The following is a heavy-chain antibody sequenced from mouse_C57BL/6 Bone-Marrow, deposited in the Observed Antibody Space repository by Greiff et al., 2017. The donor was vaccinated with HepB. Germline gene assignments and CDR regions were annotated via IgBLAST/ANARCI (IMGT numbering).Heavy chain of an antibody. J-gene: IGHJ3*01. Sequence: QVQLKQSGAELARPGASVKLSCKASGYTFTSYGISWVKQRTGQGLEWIGEIYPRSGNTYYNEKFKGKAILTADKSSSTAYMELRSLTSEDSAVYFCASQLGQTFAYWGQGTLVTVSA. V-gene: IGHV1-81*01. CDR1: GYTFTSYG. CDR2: IYPRSGNT. CDR3: ASQLGQTFAY. D-gene: IGHD4-1*02.